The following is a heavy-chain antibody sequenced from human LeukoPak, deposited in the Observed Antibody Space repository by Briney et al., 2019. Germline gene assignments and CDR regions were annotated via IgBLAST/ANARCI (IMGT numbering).Heavy chain of an antibody. CDR3: ASEPSGYNYGYCDY. CDR2: ISYDGSNE. CDR1: GFTFSNYA. D-gene: IGHD5-18*01. Sequence: QTGGSLRLSCAASGFTFSNYAMHWVRQAPGKGLEWVAVISYDGSNEYYTDSMKGRFTISRDNSKNTLYLQMNSLRAEDTAVHYCASEPSGYNYGYCDYWGQGTLVTVSS. V-gene: IGHV3-30*04. J-gene: IGHJ4*02.